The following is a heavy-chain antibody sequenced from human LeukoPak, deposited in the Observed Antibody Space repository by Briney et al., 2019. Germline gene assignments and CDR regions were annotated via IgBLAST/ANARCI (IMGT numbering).Heavy chain of an antibody. Sequence: SETLSLTCTVSGGSISSYYWSWIRQPAGKGLEWIGRIYTSGSTNYNPSLRNRITMSVDTSKIQFSLKLSSVTAADTAVYYCARGSYGSGRANFDYWGQGTLVTVSS. V-gene: IGHV4-4*07. CDR2: IYTSGST. D-gene: IGHD3-10*01. J-gene: IGHJ4*02. CDR1: GGSISSYY. CDR3: ARGSYGSGRANFDY.